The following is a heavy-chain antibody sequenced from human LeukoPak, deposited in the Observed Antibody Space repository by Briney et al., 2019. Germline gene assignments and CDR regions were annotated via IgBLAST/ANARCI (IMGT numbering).Heavy chain of an antibody. CDR1: GSSVSINY. Sequence: GGSLRLSCTASGSSVSINYMNWVHQAPGKDLEWVSAISGSGGSTYYAHSVKGRYTISRDNSKNTLYLQMNSLRAEHTAVYYCAKELRFLDYWGQGTLVTVSS. CDR2: ISGSGGST. D-gene: IGHD2-21*02. J-gene: IGHJ4*02. CDR3: AKELRFLDY. V-gene: IGHV3-23*01.